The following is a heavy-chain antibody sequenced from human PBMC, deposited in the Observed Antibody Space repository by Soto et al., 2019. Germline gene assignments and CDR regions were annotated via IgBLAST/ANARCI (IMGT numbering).Heavy chain of an antibody. J-gene: IGHJ4*02. CDR1: GFRFSSYA. V-gene: IGHV3-23*01. Sequence: GGSLRLSCAASGFRFSSYAMTWVRQAPGKGLEWVSSISGSGSTTYFADSVKGRFTISRDNSKDTLFLQMDSLSADDTALYYCAKDPFGDLSYYSDFWGQGTLVTVSS. CDR2: ISGSGSTT. D-gene: IGHD3-10*01. CDR3: AKDPFGDLSYYSDF.